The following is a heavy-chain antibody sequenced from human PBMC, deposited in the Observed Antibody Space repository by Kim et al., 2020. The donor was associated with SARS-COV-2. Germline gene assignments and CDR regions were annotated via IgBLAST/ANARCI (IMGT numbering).Heavy chain of an antibody. Sequence: GGSLRLSCAASGFTFSSYAMTWVRQTPGKGLEWVSSISGGGGGTFYVDSVKGRFTISRDNSKNTLYLQMNSLRAEDTAVYYCAKGWTSYYGSGNYFRGVYWGQGTLVTVSS. D-gene: IGHD3-10*01. CDR2: ISGGGGGT. V-gene: IGHV3-23*01. CDR3: AKGWTSYYGSGNYFRGVY. J-gene: IGHJ4*02. CDR1: GFTFSSYA.